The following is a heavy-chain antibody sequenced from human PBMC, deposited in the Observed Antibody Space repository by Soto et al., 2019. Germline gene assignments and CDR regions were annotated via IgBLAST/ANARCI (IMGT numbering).Heavy chain of an antibody. J-gene: IGHJ6*02. Sequence: QITLKESGPTLVKPTQTLTLTCTFSGFSLSTSGVGVGWIRQPPGKALEGLALIYWDDDKRYSPSLKSRLTITKDTSKNQVVLTMTNMDPVDTATYYCAHSTSSSWYVYYYYYGMDVWGQGTTVTVSS. V-gene: IGHV2-5*02. CDR3: AHSTSSSWYVYYYYYGMDV. CDR2: IYWDDDK. CDR1: GFSLSTSGVG. D-gene: IGHD6-13*01.